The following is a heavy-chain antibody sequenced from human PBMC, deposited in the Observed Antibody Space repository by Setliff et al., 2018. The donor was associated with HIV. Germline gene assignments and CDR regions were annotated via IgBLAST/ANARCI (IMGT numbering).Heavy chain of an antibody. CDR3: SRASDPSHRMPPTNYYYYMDV. D-gene: IGHD2-2*01. CDR2: IYPGDSDT. CDR1: GYSFITYW. Sequence: GESLKISCKGSGYSFITYWIGWVRQMPGKGLEWMGIIYPGDSDTRYSPSFQGQVTISADKSIRTAYLQWSSLKASDTGMYYCSRASDPSHRMPPTNYYYYMDVWGKGTKVTVSS. V-gene: IGHV5-51*01. J-gene: IGHJ6*03.